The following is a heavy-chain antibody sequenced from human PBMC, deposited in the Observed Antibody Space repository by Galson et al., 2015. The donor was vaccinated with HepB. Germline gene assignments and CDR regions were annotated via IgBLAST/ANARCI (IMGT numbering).Heavy chain of an antibody. D-gene: IGHD4/OR15-4a*01. CDR1: GYTFTING. CDR2: ISAYGGNT. V-gene: IGHV1-18*04. CDR3: ARDRDYRFDY. Sequence: SVKVSCKASGYTFTINGISWVRQTPRQGLERLGWISAYGGNTKYAQKYQGRITLTRDTSPSTAYMELRSLRSDDTAVYYCARDRDYRFDYWGQGTLVTVSS. J-gene: IGHJ4*02.